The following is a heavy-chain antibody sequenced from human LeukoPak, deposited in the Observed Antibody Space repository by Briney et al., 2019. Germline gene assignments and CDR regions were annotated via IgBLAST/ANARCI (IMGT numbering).Heavy chain of an antibody. CDR3: AKAGSNGDYYYYMDV. V-gene: IGHV3-21*04. CDR1: GFTFSSYG. CDR2: ISSSSSYI. D-gene: IGHD4-17*01. J-gene: IGHJ6*03. Sequence: GGSLRLSCAASGFTFSSYGIHWVRQAPGKGLEWVSSISSSSSYIYYADSVKGRFTISRDNAKNSLYLQMNSLRAEDTAVYYCAKAGSNGDYYYYMDVWGKGTTVTVSS.